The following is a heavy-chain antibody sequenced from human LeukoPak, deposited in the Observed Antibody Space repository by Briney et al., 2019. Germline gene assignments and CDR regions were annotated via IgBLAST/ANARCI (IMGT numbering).Heavy chain of an antibody. CDR1: GGSISSGDYY. CDR2: IYYSGST. D-gene: IGHD4-23*01. Sequence: PSQTLSLTCTVSGGSISSGDYYWSWIRQPPGKGLEWIGYIYYSGSTYYNPSLKSRVTVSVDTSKNQFSLKLSSVTAADTAVYYCARVLDYGGNSGVVDYWAREPWSPSPQ. CDR3: ARVLDYGGNSGVVDY. J-gene: IGHJ4*02. V-gene: IGHV4-30-4*01.